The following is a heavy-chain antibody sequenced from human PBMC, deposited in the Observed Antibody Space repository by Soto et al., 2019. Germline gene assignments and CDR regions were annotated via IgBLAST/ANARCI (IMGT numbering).Heavy chain of an antibody. V-gene: IGHV1-69*04. CDR3: AREPYYDSPPHYYYGMDV. CDR2: IIPILGIA. Sequence: GASVKVSCKASGGTFSSYTISWVRQAPGQGLEWMGRIIPILGIANYAQNFQGRVTITADNSTSTAYMELSSLRSEDTALYYFAREPYYDSPPHYYYGMDVWGQGTTVTVSS. CDR1: GGTFSSYT. D-gene: IGHD3-22*01. J-gene: IGHJ6*02.